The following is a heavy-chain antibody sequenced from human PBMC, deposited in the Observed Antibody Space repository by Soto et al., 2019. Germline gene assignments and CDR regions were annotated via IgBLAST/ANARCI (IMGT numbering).Heavy chain of an antibody. CDR2: IHYSGST. V-gene: IGHV4-61*01. J-gene: IGHJ6*02. Sequence: SETLSLTCTVSGGSVSSGSYYWSWIRRPPGKGLEWIGYIHYSGSTKYNHSLKSQVTISVDTSKKQFSMKLSSVTAADTAVYYFARERISMVRGVIIIRNGMDVWGQGTTVTVS. D-gene: IGHD3-10*01. CDR1: GGSVSSGSYY. CDR3: ARERISMVRGVIIIRNGMDV.